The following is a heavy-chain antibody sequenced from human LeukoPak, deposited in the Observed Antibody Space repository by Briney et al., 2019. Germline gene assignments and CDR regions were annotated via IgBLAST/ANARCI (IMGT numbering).Heavy chain of an antibody. Sequence: GGSLRLSCAASGFTFSSCSMNWVRQAPGKGLEWVSSISSSSYIYYADSVKGRFTISRDNAKNSLYLQMNSLRAEDTAVYYCARLSYSSSWPYYYYYMDVWGKGTTVTVSS. J-gene: IGHJ6*03. CDR3: ARLSYSSSWPYYYYYMDV. V-gene: IGHV3-21*01. CDR1: GFTFSSCS. D-gene: IGHD6-13*01. CDR2: ISSSSYI.